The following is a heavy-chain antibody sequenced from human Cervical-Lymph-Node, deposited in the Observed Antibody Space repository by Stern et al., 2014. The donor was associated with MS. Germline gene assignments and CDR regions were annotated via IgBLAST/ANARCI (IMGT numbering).Heavy chain of an antibody. CDR3: AKGKTVMGTGYGVDV. Sequence: EVQLVESGGGLVQPGGSLRLSCAASGFIFSDFAMTWVRQAPGKGLEWVSSISGSGGNTFYADSVKGRFTISRDSSKDTLSLQMNGLRADDTAVYYCAKGKTVMGTGYGVDVWGQGTTVVVSS. CDR1: GFIFSDFA. J-gene: IGHJ6*02. D-gene: IGHD6-19*01. CDR2: ISGSGGNT. V-gene: IGHV3-23*04.